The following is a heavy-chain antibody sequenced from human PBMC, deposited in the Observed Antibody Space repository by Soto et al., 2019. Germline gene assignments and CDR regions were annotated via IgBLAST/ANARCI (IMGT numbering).Heavy chain of an antibody. Sequence: GASVKVSCKAPRDTFTSYYINWVRQAPGQGLEWIGVINPHGGSTVYAQKFQGRVTMTRDTSISTAYMELSRLRSDDTAVYYCARVTGEWLRLPLGYWGQGTLVTVSS. D-gene: IGHD5-12*01. CDR3: ARVTGEWLRLPLGY. CDR2: INPHGGST. V-gene: IGHV1-2*02. CDR1: RDTFTSYY. J-gene: IGHJ4*02.